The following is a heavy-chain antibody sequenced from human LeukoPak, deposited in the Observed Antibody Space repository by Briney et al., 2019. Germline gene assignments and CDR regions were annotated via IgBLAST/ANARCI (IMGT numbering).Heavy chain of an antibody. CDR2: IIPIFGTA. Sequence: SVKVSCKASGGTFSSYAISWVRQAPGQGLEWMGGIIPIFGTANYAQKFQGRVTITADKSTSTVYMELSSLRSEDTALYYCARGNYGSGSYNGDWGLLDYWGQGTLVTVSS. V-gene: IGHV1-69*06. CDR3: ARGNYGSGSYNGDWGLLDY. CDR1: GGTFSSYA. J-gene: IGHJ4*02. D-gene: IGHD3-10*01.